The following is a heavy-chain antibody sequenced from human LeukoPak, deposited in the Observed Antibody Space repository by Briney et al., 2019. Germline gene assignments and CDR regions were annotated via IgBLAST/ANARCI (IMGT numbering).Heavy chain of an antibody. CDR3: ARVGLYDIVVVPAARYYYGMDV. J-gene: IGHJ6*02. D-gene: IGHD2-2*01. V-gene: IGHV1-69*04. CDR1: GGTFSSYA. CDR2: IITILGIA. Sequence: SVKVSCKSSGGTFSSYAISWVRQAPGQVLGWVGRIITILGIANDAQKFQGRVTITADKSTSTAYMELSSLRSEDTAVYYWARVGLYDIVVVPAARYYYGMDVWGQGTTVTVSS.